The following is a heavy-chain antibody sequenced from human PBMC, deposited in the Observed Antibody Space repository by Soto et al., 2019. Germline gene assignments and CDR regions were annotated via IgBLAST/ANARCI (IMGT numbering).Heavy chain of an antibody. J-gene: IGHJ4*02. CDR1: GYTFTDYW. CDR3: ARRSRNYYDSSGYRSLYFDY. CDR2: IDPSDSYT. D-gene: IGHD3-22*01. V-gene: IGHV5-10-1*01. Sequence: GESLKISCKGSGYTFTDYWIGWVRQLPGKGLEWMGRIDPSDSYTNYSPSFQGHVTISADKSISTAYLQWSSLKASDTAMYYCARRSRNYYDSSGYRSLYFDYWGQGTLVTVSS.